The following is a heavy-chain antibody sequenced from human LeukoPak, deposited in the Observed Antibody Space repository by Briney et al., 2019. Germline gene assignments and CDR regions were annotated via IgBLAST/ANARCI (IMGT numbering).Heavy chain of an antibody. Sequence: GGSLRLSCAASGFTFSSYGMHWVRQAPGKGLEWVSFIRYDGSNKYYADSVNGRFTISRDNSKNTLYLQMNSLRAEDTAVYYCAPRPGGLTMIGSDDYWGQGTLVTVSS. CDR2: IRYDGSNK. V-gene: IGHV3-30*02. CDR1: GFTFSSYG. D-gene: IGHD3-22*01. J-gene: IGHJ4*02. CDR3: APRPGGLTMIGSDDY.